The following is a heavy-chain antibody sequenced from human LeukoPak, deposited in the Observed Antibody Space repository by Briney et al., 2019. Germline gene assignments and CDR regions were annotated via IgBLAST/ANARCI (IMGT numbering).Heavy chain of an antibody. CDR1: GYTLTELS. J-gene: IGHJ5*02. D-gene: IGHD3-22*01. V-gene: IGHV1-24*01. CDR2: FDPEDGET. Sequence: APVKVSCKVSGYTLTELSMHWVRQAPGKGLEWMGGFDPEDGETIYAQKFQGRVTMTEDTSTDTAYMELSSLRSEDTAVYYCARDGYYDSSGYTNWFDPWGQGTLVTVSS. CDR3: ARDGYYDSSGYTNWFDP.